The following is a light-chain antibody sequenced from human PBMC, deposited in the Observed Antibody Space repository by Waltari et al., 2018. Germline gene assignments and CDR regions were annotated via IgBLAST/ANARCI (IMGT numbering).Light chain of an antibody. CDR3: QQYNTYPWT. CDR1: HSITIW. Sequence: DIQMTQSPSTLSASVGDRITITCLVSHSITIWLAWYQQKPGEAPKLLIFRASSLESGVPSRFSGSGSGTEFTLTISSLQPDDFATYYCQQYNTYPWTFGQGTKVEIK. J-gene: IGKJ1*01. CDR2: RAS. V-gene: IGKV1-5*03.